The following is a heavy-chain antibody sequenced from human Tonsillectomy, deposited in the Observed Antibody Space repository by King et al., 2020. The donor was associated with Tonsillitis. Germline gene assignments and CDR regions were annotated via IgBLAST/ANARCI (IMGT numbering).Heavy chain of an antibody. Sequence: VQLVQSGGGLVQPGGSLRVSCAASGFTFSSYAMSWVRQAPGKGLEWVSGIGGSGGSTNYADSVKGRFTISRDNSKNTLYLQMNSLRAEDTAVYYCAKDRDIIVMVAHGMDVWGQGTTVTVAS. CDR2: IGGSGGST. D-gene: IGHD2-15*01. J-gene: IGHJ6*02. CDR3: AKDRDIIVMVAHGMDV. V-gene: IGHV3-23*04. CDR1: GFTFSSYA.